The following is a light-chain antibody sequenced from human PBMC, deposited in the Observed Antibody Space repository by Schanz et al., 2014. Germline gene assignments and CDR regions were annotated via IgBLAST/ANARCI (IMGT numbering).Light chain of an antibody. CDR2: EVS. CDR1: SSDVGGYNQ. CDR3: FSYAGSNNLA. J-gene: IGLJ2*01. Sequence: QSALTQPPSASGSPGQSVTISCTGTSSDVGGYNQVSWYQQHPGKAPKLMIYEVSKRPSGVPDRFSGSKSGNTASLTVSGLQAEDEADYYCFSYAGSNNLAFGGGTKLTVL. V-gene: IGLV2-8*01.